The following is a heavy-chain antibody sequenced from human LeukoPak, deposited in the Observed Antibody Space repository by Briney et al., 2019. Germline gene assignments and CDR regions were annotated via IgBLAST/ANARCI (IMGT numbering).Heavy chain of an antibody. Sequence: SETLSLTCTVSGGSISSGGYYWSWIRQHPGKGLEWIGYIYYSGSTYYNPSLKSRVTISVGTSKNQFSLKLSSVTAADTAVYYCAREGLVLGKKYFHHWGQGTLVTVSS. CDR2: IYYSGST. CDR3: AREGLVLGKKYFHH. D-gene: IGHD6-19*01. J-gene: IGHJ1*01. CDR1: GGSISSGGYY. V-gene: IGHV4-31*03.